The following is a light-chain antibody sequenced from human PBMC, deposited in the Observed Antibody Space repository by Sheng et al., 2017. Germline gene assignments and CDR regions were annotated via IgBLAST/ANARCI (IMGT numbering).Light chain of an antibody. V-gene: IGLV1-40*01. CDR1: RSNIGAGYD. CDR3: QSYDSSLSVI. CDR2: DNS. Sequence: QSVLTQPPSVSGAPGQRVTISCTGSRSNIGAGYDVHWYRQLPGAAPRLLIYDNSTRPSGVPDRFSGSKSGTSASLAITGLQAEDEADYFCQSYDSSLSVIFGGGTKLTVL. J-gene: IGLJ2*01.